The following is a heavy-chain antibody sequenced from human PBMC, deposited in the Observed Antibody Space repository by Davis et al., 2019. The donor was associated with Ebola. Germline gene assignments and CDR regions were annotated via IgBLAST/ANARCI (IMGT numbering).Heavy chain of an antibody. V-gene: IGHV4-59*11. Sequence: PSETLSLTCTFSDGSISTHYWNWIRQPPGKGLEWIGIIYDSGRTNYNPSLKSRVTMSGDTSKNQLFLKLTSVTAADTAVYYCARFGFGAFWGQGILVTVSS. CDR2: IYDSGRT. CDR3: ARFGFGAF. J-gene: IGHJ4*02. CDR1: DGSISTHY. D-gene: IGHD3-3*01.